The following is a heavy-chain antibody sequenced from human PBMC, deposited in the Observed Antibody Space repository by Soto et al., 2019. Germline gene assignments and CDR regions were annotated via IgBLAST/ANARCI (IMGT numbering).Heavy chain of an antibody. CDR3: XXXXXXGDPLLGV. V-gene: IGHV3-23*01. CDR2: ISGSGGST. Sequence: EVQLLESGGGLVQPGGSLRLSCAASGFTFSSYAMSWVRQAPGKGLEWVSAISGSGGSTYYADSVKGRFTISRDNSKXXXXXXXXXXXXXXXXXXXXXXXXXXGDPLLGVWGQGTLVTVSS. CDR1: GFTFSSYA. J-gene: IGHJ4*02. D-gene: IGHD4-17*01.